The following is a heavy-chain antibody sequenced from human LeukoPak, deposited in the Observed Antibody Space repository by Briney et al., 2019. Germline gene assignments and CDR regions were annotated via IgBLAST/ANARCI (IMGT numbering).Heavy chain of an antibody. J-gene: IGHJ4*02. CDR3: ARFNYYDSSGHFDY. D-gene: IGHD3-22*01. CDR2: IYSGGST. V-gene: IGHV3-66*01. CDR1: GFTVSSIY. Sequence: GGSLRLSCAASGFTVSSIYMNWVRQAPGKGLEWVSVIYSGGSTYYTDSVKGRFTISRDNSKDTLYLQMNSLRVEDTAVYYCARFNYYDSSGHFDYWGQGTLVTVSS.